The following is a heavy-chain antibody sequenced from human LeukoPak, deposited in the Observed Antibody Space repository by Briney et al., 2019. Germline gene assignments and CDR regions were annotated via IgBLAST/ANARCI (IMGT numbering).Heavy chain of an antibody. D-gene: IGHD6-13*01. CDR3: ARDAPHRSSSWYY. J-gene: IGHJ4*02. CDR1: GYTFTSYA. Sequence: ASVKVSCKASGYTFTSYAIHWVRQAPGQRLEWMGWINAGNGNTKYSQKFQGRVTITRDTSASTAYMELSSLRSEDTAVYYCARDAPHRSSSWYYWGQGTLVTVSS. V-gene: IGHV1-3*01. CDR2: INAGNGNT.